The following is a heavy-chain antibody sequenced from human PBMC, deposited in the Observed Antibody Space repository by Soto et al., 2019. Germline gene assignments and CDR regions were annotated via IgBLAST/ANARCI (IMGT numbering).Heavy chain of an antibody. D-gene: IGHD2-2*01. CDR3: ARPARECNSPGCAN. Sequence: SETLSLTCAVYGGSFSGYYWSWIRQPPGKGLEWIGEINHSGSTNYNPSLKSRVTISVDTSKNQFSLKLSSVTADDTAVYYCARPARECNSPGCANWGQGTLVTVSS. CDR1: GGSFSGYY. V-gene: IGHV4-34*01. J-gene: IGHJ4*02. CDR2: INHSGST.